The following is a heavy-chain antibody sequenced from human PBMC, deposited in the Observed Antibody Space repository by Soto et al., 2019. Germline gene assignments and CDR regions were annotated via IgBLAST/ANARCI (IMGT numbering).Heavy chain of an antibody. Sequence: QSLTCTVSGGSISSYYWSWIRQPPGKGLEWIGYIYYSGSTNYNPSLKSRVTISVDTSKNQFSLKLSSVTAADTAVYYCATLSGDLYYFDYWGQGTLVTVYS. V-gene: IGHV4-59*01. J-gene: IGHJ4*02. D-gene: IGHD3-3*02. CDR1: GGSISSYY. CDR3: ATLSGDLYYFDY. CDR2: IYYSGST.